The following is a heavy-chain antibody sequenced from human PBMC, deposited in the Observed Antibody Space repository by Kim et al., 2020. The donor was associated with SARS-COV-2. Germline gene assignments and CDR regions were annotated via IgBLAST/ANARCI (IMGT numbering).Heavy chain of an antibody. V-gene: IGHV4-59*01. CDR3: ARMGLYSSVYFDY. Sequence: YNPPPTSRIPISVDPSQNRFSLKLSSVTAADTAVYYCARMGLYSSVYFDYWGQGTLVTVSS. J-gene: IGHJ4*02. D-gene: IGHD6-19*01.